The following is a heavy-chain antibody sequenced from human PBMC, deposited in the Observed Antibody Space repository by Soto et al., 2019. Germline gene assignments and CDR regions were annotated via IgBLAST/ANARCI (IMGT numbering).Heavy chain of an antibody. Sequence: EVQLLESGGGFIHPVGSLRLSCAASGFSFSSFAMNWVRQAPGKGLEWVSIISGSADSTFYADSVKGRFTISRDNSKSTRYLQINSLRAEDTAVYYCAKTRGAMIYAISVYGMDVWGQGTTVTVSS. CDR1: GFSFSSFA. J-gene: IGHJ6*02. D-gene: IGHD2-8*01. CDR3: AKTRGAMIYAISVYGMDV. CDR2: ISGSADST. V-gene: IGHV3-23*01.